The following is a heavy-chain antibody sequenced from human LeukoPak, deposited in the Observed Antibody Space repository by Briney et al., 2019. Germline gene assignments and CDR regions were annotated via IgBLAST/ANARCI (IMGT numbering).Heavy chain of an antibody. CDR2: ISSSANTN. V-gene: IGHV3-11*01. Sequence: PGGSLRLSCAVSGFTFSDYYMSWIRQAPGKGLEWISYISSSANTNYYADSVKGRFTISRDNAKNPLYLQMNSLRAEDTAVYYCARDRKSAWYPLVDYWGQGTLVSVS. CDR3: ARDRKSAWYPLVDY. D-gene: IGHD6-19*01. CDR1: GFTFSDYY. J-gene: IGHJ4*02.